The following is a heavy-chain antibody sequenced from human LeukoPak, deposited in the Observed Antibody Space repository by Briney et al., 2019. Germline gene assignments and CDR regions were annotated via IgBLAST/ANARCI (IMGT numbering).Heavy chain of an antibody. CDR2: ISPTSTTI. Sequence: GGSLRLSCAASGFTFSNYGMNWVRQAPGKGLEWVSYISPTSTTIHYADSVKGRFTISRDNAKNSLYLQMNSLRDEDTAVYFCASGQLVLDNWFDPWGQGTLVTVSS. J-gene: IGHJ5*02. V-gene: IGHV3-48*02. CDR1: GFTFSNYG. CDR3: ASGQLVLDNWFDP. D-gene: IGHD6-13*01.